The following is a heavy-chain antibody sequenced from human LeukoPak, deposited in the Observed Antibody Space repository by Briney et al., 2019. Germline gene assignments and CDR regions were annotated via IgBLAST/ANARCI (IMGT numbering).Heavy chain of an antibody. D-gene: IGHD3-22*01. V-gene: IGHV4-4*02. CDR3: ARYYDSSGSISLDAFDI. CDR1: GGSISSSNW. CDR2: IYYSGST. J-gene: IGHJ3*02. Sequence: PSGTLSLTCAVSGGSISSSNWWSWVRQPPGKGLEWIGYIYYSGSTNYNPSLKSRVTISVDTSKNQFSLKLSSVTAADTAVYYCARYYDSSGSISLDAFDIWGQGTMVTVSS.